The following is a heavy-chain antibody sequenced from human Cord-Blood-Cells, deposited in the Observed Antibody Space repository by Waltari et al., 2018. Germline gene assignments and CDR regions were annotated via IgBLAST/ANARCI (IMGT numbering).Heavy chain of an antibody. V-gene: IGHV4-34*01. D-gene: IGHD2-2*02. CDR2: INHSGRT. CDR1: GGSFSGYY. CDR3: ARGYCSSTSCYTRRGNYFDY. J-gene: IGHJ4*02. Sequence: QVQLQQWGAGLLKPSATLSLTCAVYGGSFSGYYWSWIRQPPGKGLEWIGEINHSGRTNYNPSLKSRVTISVDTSKNQFSLKLSSVTAADTAVYYCARGYCSSTSCYTRRGNYFDYWGQGTLVTVSS.